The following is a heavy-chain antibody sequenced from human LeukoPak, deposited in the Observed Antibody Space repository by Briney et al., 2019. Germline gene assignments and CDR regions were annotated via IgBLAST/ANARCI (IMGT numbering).Heavy chain of an antibody. CDR1: GFTFSSYA. J-gene: IGHJ6*02. D-gene: IGHD4-17*01. V-gene: IGHV3-30-3*01. CDR3: ARGLPPGTVTTGMDV. Sequence: GGSLRLSCAAPGFTFSSYAMHWVRQAPGKGLEWVAVISYDGSNKYYADSVKGRFTISRDNSKNTLYLQMNSLRAEDTAVYYCARGLPPGTVTTGMDVWGQGTTVTVSS. CDR2: ISYDGSNK.